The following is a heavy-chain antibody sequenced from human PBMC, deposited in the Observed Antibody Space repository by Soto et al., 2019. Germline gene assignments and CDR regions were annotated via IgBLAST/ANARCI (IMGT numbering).Heavy chain of an antibody. D-gene: IGHD4-17*01. CDR3: ARWDPVTRAMDY. CDR1: GFTFSSYD. V-gene: IGHV3-13*04. CDR2: IGTAGDT. J-gene: IGHJ4*02. Sequence: EVQLVESGGGLVQPGGSLRLSCAASGFTFSSYDMHWVRQATGKGLEWVSAIGTAGDTYYPGSVKGRFTISRENAKNSLYLQMTSLRAGDTVVYYCARWDPVTRAMDYWGQGTLVTVSS.